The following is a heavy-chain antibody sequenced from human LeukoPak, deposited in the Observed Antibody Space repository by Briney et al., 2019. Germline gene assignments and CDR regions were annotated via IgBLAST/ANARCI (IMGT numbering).Heavy chain of an antibody. V-gene: IGHV3-30*18. CDR1: GFTFDKHA. Sequence: PGRSLRLSCAASGFTFDKHAMHWVRQAPGKGLEWVAVISYEGRNKYYADSVKGRFTISRDNSKNTLFLQMSSLRVEDTAMYYCAKDGYNSGYLDNPRGYWYLDLWGRGTLVTVSS. CDR3: AKDGYNSGYLDNPRGYWYLDL. J-gene: IGHJ2*01. D-gene: IGHD6-19*01. CDR2: ISYEGRNK.